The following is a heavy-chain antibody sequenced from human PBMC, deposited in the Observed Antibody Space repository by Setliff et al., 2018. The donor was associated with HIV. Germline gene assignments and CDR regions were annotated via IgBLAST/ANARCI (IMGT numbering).Heavy chain of an antibody. CDR3: ARSRPYNSALDY. CDR2: IYSDGST. J-gene: IGHJ4*02. D-gene: IGHD6-25*01. V-gene: IGHV3-66*02. CDR1: GFPFSSYS. Sequence: SLKISCAASGFPFSSYSMNWFRQAPGKGLEWVSTIYSDGSTYHRDSVKGRFTLSRDNSKNTVYLQVGSLRPDDTAMYYCARSRPYNSALDYWGQGTLVTVSS.